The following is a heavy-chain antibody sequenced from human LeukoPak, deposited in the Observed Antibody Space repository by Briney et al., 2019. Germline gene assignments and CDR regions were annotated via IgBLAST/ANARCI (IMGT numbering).Heavy chain of an antibody. CDR1: GYTFTSYY. CDR3: AIITIFGVVTVDY. D-gene: IGHD3-3*01. J-gene: IGHJ4*02. CDR2: INPSGGST. Sequence: ASVKVSCKASGYTFTSYYMHWVRQAPGQGLEWMGIINPSGGSTSYAQKFQGRVTMTRDTSTSTVYVELSSLRSEDTAVYYCAIITIFGVVTVDYWGQGTLVTVSS. V-gene: IGHV1-46*01.